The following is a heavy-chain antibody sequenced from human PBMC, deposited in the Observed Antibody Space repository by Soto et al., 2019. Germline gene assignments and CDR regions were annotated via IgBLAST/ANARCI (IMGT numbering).Heavy chain of an antibody. Sequence: ASVKVSCKASGYTFTSYAMNWVRQAPGQGLEWMGWSNTNTGNQTYAQGFTGRFVFSLDTSVSTAYLQICSLKAEDTAVDYCARDYYDSSGYYQNFDYWGQGTLVTVSS. CDR2: SNTNTGNQ. J-gene: IGHJ4*02. CDR3: ARDYYDSSGYYQNFDY. D-gene: IGHD3-22*01. CDR1: GYTFTSYA. V-gene: IGHV7-4-1*01.